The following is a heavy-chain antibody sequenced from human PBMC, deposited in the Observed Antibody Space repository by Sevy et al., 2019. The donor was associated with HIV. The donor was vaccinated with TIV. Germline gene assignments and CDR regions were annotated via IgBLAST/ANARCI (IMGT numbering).Heavy chain of an antibody. D-gene: IGHD5-18*01. V-gene: IGHV4-59*01. CDR2: IYYSGST. Sequence: SETLSLTCTVSGGSFSTYFWSWIRQPPGKGLEWIGYIYYSGSTNYNPSLKSRVTISVDTSKNQFSLKLRSVTDADTAVYYCARAVGGYSYGPWDYWGQGTLVTVSS. CDR3: ARAVGGYSYGPWDY. J-gene: IGHJ4*02. CDR1: GGSFSTYF.